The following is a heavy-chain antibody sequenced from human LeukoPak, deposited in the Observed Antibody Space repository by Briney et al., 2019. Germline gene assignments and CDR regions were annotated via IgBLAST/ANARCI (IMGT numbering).Heavy chain of an antibody. V-gene: IGHV3-21*01. Sequence: GGSLRLSCAASGFTFSSYSMNWVRQAPGKGLEWVSSIGSSSSYIYYADSVKGRFTISRDNAKNSLYLQMNSLRAEDTAVYYCARAPGIAVAGTLVFAYYFDYWGQGTLVTVSS. D-gene: IGHD6-19*01. J-gene: IGHJ4*02. CDR3: ARAPGIAVAGTLVFAYYFDY. CDR2: IGSSSSYI. CDR1: GFTFSSYS.